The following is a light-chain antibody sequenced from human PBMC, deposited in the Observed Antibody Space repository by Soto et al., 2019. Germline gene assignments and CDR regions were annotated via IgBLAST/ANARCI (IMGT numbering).Light chain of an antibody. Sequence: DIEMTQLPSSLSASVGDRVTITCRASQSIRSYLNWYQQTPGKAPNLLIYAASTLRSGVPSRFSGSRSGTDFTLTISSLQYEDFATYFCQQSYSYPRTVGQGTKLEI. CDR3: QQSYSYPRT. J-gene: IGKJ2*01. V-gene: IGKV1-39*01. CDR1: QSIRSY. CDR2: AAS.